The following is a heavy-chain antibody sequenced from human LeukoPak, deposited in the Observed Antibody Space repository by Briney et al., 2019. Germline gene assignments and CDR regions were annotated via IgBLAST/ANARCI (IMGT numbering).Heavy chain of an antibody. J-gene: IGHJ4*02. V-gene: IGHV1-69*13. CDR2: IIPIFGTA. CDR1: GGTFSSYA. CDR3: ARNKARTMVRGVILNY. Sequence: SVKVSCKASGGTFSSYAISWVRQAPGQGLEWMGGIIPIFGTANYAQKFQGRVTITADESTSTAYMELSSLRSDDTAVYYCARNKARTMVRGVILNYWGQGTLVTVSS. D-gene: IGHD3-10*01.